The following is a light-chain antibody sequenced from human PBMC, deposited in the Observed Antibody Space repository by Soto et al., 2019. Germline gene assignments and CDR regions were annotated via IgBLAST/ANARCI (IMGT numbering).Light chain of an antibody. V-gene: IGKV1-5*03. J-gene: IGKJ1*01. CDR3: HQYGASPET. Sequence: DIQMTQSPSFLSASVGDKVSITFRASQSISSWLACYQQKPGKAPKLLIYKASSLESGVPSRFSGSGSGTDFTLTISSLEPEDFAVYFCHQYGASPETFGQGTKVDIK. CDR1: QSISSW. CDR2: KAS.